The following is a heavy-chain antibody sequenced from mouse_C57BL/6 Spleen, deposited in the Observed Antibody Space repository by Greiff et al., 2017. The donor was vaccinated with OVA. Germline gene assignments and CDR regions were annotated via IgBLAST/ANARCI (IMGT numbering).Heavy chain of an antibody. CDR2: ISSGGSYT. D-gene: IGHD3-3*01. Sequence: EVQRVESGGDLVKPGGSLKLSCAASGFTFSSYGMSWVRQTPDKRLEWVATISSGGSYTYYPDSVKGRFTISRDNAKNTLYLQMSSLKSEDTAMYYCARHEGLAYAMDYWGQGTSVTVSS. CDR3: ARHEGLAYAMDY. CDR1: GFTFSSYG. J-gene: IGHJ4*01. V-gene: IGHV5-6*01.